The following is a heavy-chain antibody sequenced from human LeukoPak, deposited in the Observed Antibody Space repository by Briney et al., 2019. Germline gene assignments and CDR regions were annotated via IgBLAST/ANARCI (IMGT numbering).Heavy chain of an antibody. V-gene: IGHV1-18*01. Sequence: ASVKVSCMASGYTFTSYGITWVRQAPGQGLEWMGWISAYNGNTNYAQKLQGRVTMTTDTSTSTAYMELRSLRSDDTAVYYCARSIAARQILDYWGQGTLVTVSS. J-gene: IGHJ4*02. CDR1: GYTFTSYG. CDR2: ISAYNGNT. D-gene: IGHD6-6*01. CDR3: ARSIAARQILDY.